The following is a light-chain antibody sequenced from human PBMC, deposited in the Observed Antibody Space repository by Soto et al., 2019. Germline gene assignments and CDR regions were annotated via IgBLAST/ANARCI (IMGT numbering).Light chain of an antibody. CDR3: EAWDDSLNGWV. CDR2: SNN. CDR1: SSNLGSHT. J-gene: IGLJ3*02. V-gene: IGLV1-44*01. Sequence: QSVLTQPPSASGTPGQRVTISCSGSSSNLGSHTVSWYQQLPGTAPKLLIYSNNQRPSGVPDRFSGSKSGTSASLAISGLQSEDEADYYCEAWDDSLNGWVFGGGTKLTVL.